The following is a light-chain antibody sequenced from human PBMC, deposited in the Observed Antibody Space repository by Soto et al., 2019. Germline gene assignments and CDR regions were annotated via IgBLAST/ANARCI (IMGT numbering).Light chain of an antibody. Sequence: EIEMTQSPATLSVSPGERATLSCRASQSVHSKVAWYHQKPGQAPRLLIYLTSTRATGIPARFSGSGSGTEFTLTISSLQSEDFAVYYCQQYNSWPLTFGGGTKVEIK. CDR2: LTS. CDR3: QQYNSWPLT. V-gene: IGKV3-15*01. J-gene: IGKJ4*01. CDR1: QSVHSK.